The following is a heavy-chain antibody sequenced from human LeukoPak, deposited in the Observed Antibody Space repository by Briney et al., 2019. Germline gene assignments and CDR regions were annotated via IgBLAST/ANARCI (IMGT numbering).Heavy chain of an antibody. CDR2: SSSDETYK. Sequence: GGSLRLSCEASGFPFTVYPTHWVRQAPGKRLEWVSVSSSDETYKFYADSVRGRFTISRDNSKNRLYLQMSDLRAEDTAVYFCARSVSGVWLFDYWGRGTLVTVSS. J-gene: IGHJ4*02. CDR3: ARSVSGVWLFDY. CDR1: GFPFTVYP. V-gene: IGHV3-30-3*01. D-gene: IGHD5/OR15-5a*01.